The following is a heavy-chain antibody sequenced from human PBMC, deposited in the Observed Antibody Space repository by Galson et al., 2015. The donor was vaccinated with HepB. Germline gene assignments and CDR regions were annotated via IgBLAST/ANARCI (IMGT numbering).Heavy chain of an antibody. J-gene: IGHJ3*02. CDR3: ARDLDISGNAFDI. CDR2: ISSSSSYT. Sequence: SLRLSCAASGFTFSDYYMSWIRQAPGKGLERVSYISSSSSYTNYADSVKGRFTISRDNAKNSLYLQMNSLRAEDTAVYYCARDLDISGNAFDIWGQGTMVTVSS. D-gene: IGHD3-3*02. V-gene: IGHV3-11*05. CDR1: GFTFSDYY.